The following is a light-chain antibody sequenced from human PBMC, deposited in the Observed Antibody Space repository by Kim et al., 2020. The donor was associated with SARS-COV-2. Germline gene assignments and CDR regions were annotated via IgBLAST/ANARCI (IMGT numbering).Light chain of an antibody. CDR2: DVS. J-gene: IGLJ2*01. CDR1: SSDVGGYDY. CDR3: SSYTSSSTVV. V-gene: IGLV2-14*04. Sequence: GQSITLSCTGTSSDVGGYDYVSWYQQHPGKAPNLMIYDVSNRPSGVSNRFSGSKSGNTASLIISGLQAEDEADYYCSSYTSSSTVVFGGGTQLTVL.